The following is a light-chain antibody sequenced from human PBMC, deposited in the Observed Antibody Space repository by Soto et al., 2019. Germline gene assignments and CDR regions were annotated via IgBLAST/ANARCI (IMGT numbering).Light chain of an antibody. CDR3: LQHNTYPRA. CDR2: AAS. CDR1: QGISND. J-gene: IGKJ1*01. Sequence: DIQMTQSPSSLSASVGDRVTITCRASQGISNDLGWYKQKPGTAPKRLIYAASRLQSGVPSRFSGSESVTEFTPTISTLQPDDFVTYYYLQHNTYPRAFGQGTNVEIK. V-gene: IGKV1-17*01.